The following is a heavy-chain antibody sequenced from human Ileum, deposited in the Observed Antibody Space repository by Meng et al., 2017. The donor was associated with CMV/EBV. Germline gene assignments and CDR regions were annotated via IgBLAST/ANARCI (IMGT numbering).Heavy chain of an antibody. J-gene: IGHJ5*02. CDR1: STFTCDS. V-gene: IGHV1-2*02. CDR2: INPNSGGT. Sequence: STFTCDSIRWVRQAPGQGLEWMGWINPNSGGTNYAQKFQGRVSMTRDTSISTAYMDLSRLTSDDTAVYYCTRDLGSSTWYYNWFDPWGQGTLVTVSS. CDR3: TRDLGSSTWYYNWFDP. D-gene: IGHD6-13*01.